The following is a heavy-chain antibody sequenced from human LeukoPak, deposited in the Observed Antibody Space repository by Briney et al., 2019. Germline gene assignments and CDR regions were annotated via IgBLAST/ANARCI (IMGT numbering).Heavy chain of an antibody. CDR2: INPNSGGT. CDR1: GYTFTGYY. CDR3: ARDRRRITIFGVAMDAFDI. D-gene: IGHD3-3*01. Sequence: ASVTVSCKASGYTFTGYYMHWVRQAPGQGLEWMGWINPNSGGTNYAQKFQGRVTMTRDTSISTAYMELSRLRSDDTAVYYCARDRRRITIFGVAMDAFDIWGQGTMVTVSS. J-gene: IGHJ3*02. V-gene: IGHV1-2*02.